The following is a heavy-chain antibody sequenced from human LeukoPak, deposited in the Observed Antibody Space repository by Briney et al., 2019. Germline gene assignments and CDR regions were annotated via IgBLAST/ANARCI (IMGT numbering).Heavy chain of an antibody. CDR1: VYTFTSYF. Sequence: ASVKVSCKASVYTFTSYFMHWVRQAPRQGLEWMGIINPSGGSTTYPRKFQGRVTMTWDTSTSTVYMELGSLRSEDTAVYYCAREDSSSYNAFDHWGQGTLVTVSS. CDR3: AREDSSSYNAFDH. CDR2: INPSGGST. J-gene: IGHJ4*02. V-gene: IGHV1-46*01. D-gene: IGHD3-10*01.